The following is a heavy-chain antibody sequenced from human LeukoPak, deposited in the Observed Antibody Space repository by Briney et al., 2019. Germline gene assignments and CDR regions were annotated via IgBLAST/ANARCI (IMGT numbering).Heavy chain of an antibody. Sequence: GGSLRLSCAASGFSFNDYAMSWVRRAPGKGLEWVSTISGRGDSTYYAASVKGRFTISRDNSKNTLFLHMNSLRADETAVYYCAKALTSIWFGDPWGYGGQGTPITVS. V-gene: IGHV3-23*01. CDR3: AKALTSIWFGDPWGY. CDR1: GFSFNDYA. D-gene: IGHD3-10*01. J-gene: IGHJ4*02. CDR2: ISGRGDST.